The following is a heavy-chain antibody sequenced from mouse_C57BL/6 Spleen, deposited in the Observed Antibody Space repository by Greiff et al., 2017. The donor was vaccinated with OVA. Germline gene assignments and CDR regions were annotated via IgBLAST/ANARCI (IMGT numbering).Heavy chain of an antibody. D-gene: IGHD1-1*01. CDR1: GFNIKDDY. V-gene: IGHV14-4*01. CDR3: TTHYGSSAWLAY. J-gene: IGHJ3*01. CDR2: IDPENGDT. Sequence: VQLQQSGAALVRPGASVKLSCTASGFNIKDDYMHWVKQRPDQGLAWIGWIDPENGDTYYSSQFQGKATITADTSSHTAYLQLSSLTSEDTAVYYCTTHYGSSAWLAYWGQGTLVTVSA.